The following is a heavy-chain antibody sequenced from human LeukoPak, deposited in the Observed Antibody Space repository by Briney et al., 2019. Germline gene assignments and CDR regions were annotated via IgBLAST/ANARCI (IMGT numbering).Heavy chain of an antibody. CDR1: GYTFTSYD. J-gene: IGHJ4*02. D-gene: IGHD3-22*01. CDR3: ARGRAYYYDSSGLC. CDR2: MNPNSGNT. V-gene: IGHV1-8*01. Sequence: GASVKVSCKASGYTFTSYDINWVRQATGQGLEWMGWMNPNSGNTGYAQKFQGGVTMTGNTSISTAYMELSSLRSEDTAVYYCARGRAYYYDSSGLCWGQGTLVTVSS.